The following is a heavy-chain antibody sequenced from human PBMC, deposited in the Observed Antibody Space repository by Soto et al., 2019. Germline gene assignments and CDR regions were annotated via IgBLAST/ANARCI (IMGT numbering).Heavy chain of an antibody. CDR2: IIPIFGTA. D-gene: IGHD5-18*01. J-gene: IGHJ2*01. V-gene: IGHV1-69*01. Sequence: VQLVQSGAEVKKPGSSVKVSCKASGGTFSSYAISWVRQAPGQGLEWMGGIIPIFGTANYAQKFQGRVTITADESTSTAYMELSSLSAEDTAVYYCAWRRGLYGYGPRGGGWYFDLWGRGTLVTVSS. CDR3: AWRRGLYGYGPRGGGWYFDL. CDR1: GGTFSSYA.